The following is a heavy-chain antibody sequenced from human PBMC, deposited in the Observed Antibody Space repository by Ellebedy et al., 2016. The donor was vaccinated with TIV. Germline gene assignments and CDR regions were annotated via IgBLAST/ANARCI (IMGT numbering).Heavy chain of an antibody. Sequence: GGSLRLSCAASGFTFSSYPMNWVRQAPGKGLDWVSHIDTGSSGISYADSWQGRFTISRDNAKNMVYLQMNSPRAEDTAVYYCATYTSTTSLDHWGRGTLVTVSP. J-gene: IGHJ4*02. CDR2: IDTGSSGI. CDR1: GFTFSSYP. V-gene: IGHV3-48*04. CDR3: ATYTSTTSLDH. D-gene: IGHD6-13*01.